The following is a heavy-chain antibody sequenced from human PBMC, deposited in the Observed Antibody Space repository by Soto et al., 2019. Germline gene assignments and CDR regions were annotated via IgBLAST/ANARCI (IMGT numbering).Heavy chain of an antibody. J-gene: IGHJ4*02. Sequence: PWGSLRLSCAASGFTFISYSINFFRQAPGKGLEWVSSISSSSSYIYYADSVKGRFTISRDNAKNSLYLQMNSLRAEDTAVYYCAREGALRLPSDYWGQGTLVTVSS. D-gene: IGHD3-16*01. CDR1: GFTFISYS. CDR3: AREGALRLPSDY. CDR2: ISSSSSYI. V-gene: IGHV3-21*01.